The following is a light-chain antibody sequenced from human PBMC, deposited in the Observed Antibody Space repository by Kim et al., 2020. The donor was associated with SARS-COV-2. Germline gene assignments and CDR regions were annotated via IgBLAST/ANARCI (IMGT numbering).Light chain of an antibody. CDR2: DAS. CDR3: QQFNSYPLYT. CDR1: QGISSA. Sequence: AIQLTQSPSSLSASVGDRVTITCRASQGISSALAWYQQKPGKAPKLLIYDASSLESGVPSRLSGSGSGTDFTLTISSLQPEDFATYYCQQFNSYPLYTFGQGTKLEI. J-gene: IGKJ2*01. V-gene: IGKV1-13*02.